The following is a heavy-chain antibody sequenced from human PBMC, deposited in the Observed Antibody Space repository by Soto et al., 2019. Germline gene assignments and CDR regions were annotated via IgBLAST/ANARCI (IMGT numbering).Heavy chain of an antibody. J-gene: IGHJ5*01. V-gene: IGHV4-30-4*01. CDR2: IYKSATT. Sequence: PSETLSLTCSVSGDSISNLDYFWAWIRQPPGQALEYIGYIYKSATTYYNPSFESRVAISVDTSKSQFSLNVTSVTAADTAVYFCARGRYCLTGRCFPNWFDSWGQGALGTRLL. CDR1: GDSISNLDYF. CDR3: ARGRYCLTGRCFPNWFDS. D-gene: IGHD7-27*01.